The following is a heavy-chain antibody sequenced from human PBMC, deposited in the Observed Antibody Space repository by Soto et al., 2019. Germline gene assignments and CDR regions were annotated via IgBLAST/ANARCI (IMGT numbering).Heavy chain of an antibody. CDR3: AKVTLAYCGGDCYNYYYYGMDV. CDR2: ISYDGSNK. D-gene: IGHD2-21*02. V-gene: IGHV3-30*18. Sequence: GGSLRLSCAASGFTFSSYGMHWVRQAPGKGLEWVAVISYDGSNKYYADSVKGRFTISRDNSKNTLYLQMNSLRAEDTAVYYCAKVTLAYCGGDCYNYYYYGMDVWGQGTTVTVSS. J-gene: IGHJ6*02. CDR1: GFTFSSYG.